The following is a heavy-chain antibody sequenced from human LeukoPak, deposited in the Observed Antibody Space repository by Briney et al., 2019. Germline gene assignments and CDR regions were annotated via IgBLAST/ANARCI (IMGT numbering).Heavy chain of an antibody. Sequence: ASVKVSCKASGYTFTSYGISWVRQAPGQGLEWMGWISAYNGNTNYAQKLQGRVTITTDTSTSTAYMELRSLRSDDTAVYYCARVGYSIKRNWFDPWGQGTLVTVSS. CDR3: ARVGYSIKRNWFDP. V-gene: IGHV1-18*01. CDR2: ISAYNGNT. J-gene: IGHJ5*02. CDR1: GYTFTSYG. D-gene: IGHD6-13*01.